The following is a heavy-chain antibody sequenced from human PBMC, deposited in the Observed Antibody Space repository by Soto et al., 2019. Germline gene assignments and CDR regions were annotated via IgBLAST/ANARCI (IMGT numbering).Heavy chain of an antibody. J-gene: IGHJ5*02. CDR2: ISGSGGST. Sequence: GESLKISCAASGFTFSSYAMSWVRQAPGKGLEWVSVISGSGGSTYYADSVKGRVTISRDNSKNTLYLQMNSLRAEDTAVYYCAKDRLELADWGNWFDPWGQGTLVTVSS. V-gene: IGHV3-23*01. CDR1: GFTFSSYA. CDR3: AKDRLELADWGNWFDP. D-gene: IGHD1-7*01.